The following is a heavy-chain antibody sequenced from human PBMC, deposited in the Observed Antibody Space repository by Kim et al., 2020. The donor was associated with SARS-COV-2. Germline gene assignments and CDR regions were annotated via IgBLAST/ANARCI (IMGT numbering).Heavy chain of an antibody. CDR1: GFTFSSYG. D-gene: IGHD6-19*01. CDR3: AKDSSGWSGYYYYGMDV. CDR2: ISYDGSNK. V-gene: IGHV3-30*18. Sequence: GGSLRLSCAASGFTFSSYGMHWVRQAPGKGLEWVAVISYDGSNKYYADSVKGRFTISRDNSKNTLYLQMNSLRAEDTAVYYCAKDSSGWSGYYYYGMDVWGQGTTVTVSS. J-gene: IGHJ6*02.